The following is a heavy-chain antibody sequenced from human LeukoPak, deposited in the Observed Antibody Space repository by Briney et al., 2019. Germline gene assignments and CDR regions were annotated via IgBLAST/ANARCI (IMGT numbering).Heavy chain of an antibody. D-gene: IGHD2-2*01. CDR2: IYTSGST. CDR3: ARDGADIVVVPAAMGGWFDP. V-gene: IGHV4-4*07. J-gene: IGHJ5*02. Sequence: SETLSLTCTVSGGSISSYYWSWIRQPAGKGLEWIGHIYTSGSTNYNPSLKSRVTMSVDTSKNQFSLKLSSVTAADTAVYYCARDGADIVVVPAAMGGWFDPWGQGTLVTVSS. CDR1: GGSISSYY.